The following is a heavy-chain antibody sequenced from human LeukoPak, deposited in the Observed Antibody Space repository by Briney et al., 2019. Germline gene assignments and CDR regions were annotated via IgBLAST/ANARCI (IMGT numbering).Heavy chain of an antibody. V-gene: IGHV3-30*02. CDR3: ARELQYYYDSSGYGGFDP. D-gene: IGHD3-22*01. CDR1: GFTFSSYG. J-gene: IGHJ5*02. Sequence: GGSLRLSCAASGFTFSSYGMRWVRQAPGKGLEWVAFIRYDGSNKYYADSVKGRFTISRDNSKNTLYLQMNSLRAEDTAVYYCARELQYYYDSSGYGGFDPWGQGTLVTVSS. CDR2: IRYDGSNK.